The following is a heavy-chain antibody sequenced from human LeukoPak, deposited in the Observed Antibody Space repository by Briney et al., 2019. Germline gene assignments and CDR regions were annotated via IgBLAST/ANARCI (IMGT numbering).Heavy chain of an antibody. CDR2: IWYDGSYK. V-gene: IGHV3-33*06. D-gene: IGHD1-26*01. CDR3: AKDGTRKIVGASDY. CDR1: GFTFSNYA. J-gene: IGHJ4*02. Sequence: PGRSLRLSCAASGFTFSNYAMHWVRQAPGKGLEWMAIIWYDGSYKYYADSVRGRFTISRDNSKNTLYLQMNSLRAEDTALYYCAKDGTRKIVGASDYWGQGTLVTVSS.